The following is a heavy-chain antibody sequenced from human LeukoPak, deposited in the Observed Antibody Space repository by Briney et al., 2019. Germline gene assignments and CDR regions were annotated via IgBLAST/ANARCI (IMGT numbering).Heavy chain of an antibody. CDR2: ITGSSITV. CDR3: ARASGSGRFPFDI. V-gene: IGHV3-48*02. Sequence: GGSLRLSCAASGFTFSTYSMNWVRQAPGKGLEWVSYITGSSITVYYADSVEGRFTISRDNANNSVFLQMNSLRDEDTAVYYCARASGSGRFPFDIWGQGTMVTVSS. CDR1: GFTFSTYS. D-gene: IGHD3-10*01. J-gene: IGHJ3*02.